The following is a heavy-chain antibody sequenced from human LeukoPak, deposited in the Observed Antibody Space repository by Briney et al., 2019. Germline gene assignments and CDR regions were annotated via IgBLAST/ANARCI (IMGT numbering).Heavy chain of an antibody. CDR3: ARDGYNSRWYYYYGMDV. D-gene: IGHD5-24*01. CDR1: GYTFTGYY. Sequence: ASVKVSCKASGYTFTGYYMHWVRQAPGQGLEWMGWINPNSGGTNYAQKFQGRVTMTRDTSISTAYMELSRLRSDDTAVYYCARDGYNSRWYYYYGMDVWGQGTTVTASS. J-gene: IGHJ6*02. V-gene: IGHV1-2*02. CDR2: INPNSGGT.